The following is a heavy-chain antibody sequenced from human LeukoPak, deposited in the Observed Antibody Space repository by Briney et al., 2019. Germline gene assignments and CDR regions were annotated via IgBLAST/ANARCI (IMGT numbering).Heavy chain of an antibody. CDR2: ITDSYNT. CDR3: VKVGCSSGCSGNH. J-gene: IGHJ5*02. D-gene: IGHD6-19*01. V-gene: IGHV3-23*01. CDR1: GITFFDSA. Sequence: GGSLRLSCAASGITFFDSAMYWVRQAPGKGLECVSAITDSYNTYYGDSVKGRFTISRDNSKKTLYLQMNSLRVDDTALYYCVKVGCSSGCSGNHWGQGTRVIVSS.